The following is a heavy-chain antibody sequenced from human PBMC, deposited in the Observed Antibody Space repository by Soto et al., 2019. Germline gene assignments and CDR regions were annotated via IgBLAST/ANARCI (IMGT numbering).Heavy chain of an antibody. CDR2: ISDSGATT. V-gene: IGHV3-23*01. J-gene: IGHJ4*02. CDR3: AKEDTSSGSLDY. D-gene: IGHD6-19*01. CDR1: VFPFGDNA. Sequence: GSLRLSCAASVFPFGDNAMSWVRQAPGKGLEWVSGISDSGATTYYADSVRGRFTISRDNSKNTLYLQMKSLRAEDSASYYCAKEDTSSGSLDYWGQGALVTVSS.